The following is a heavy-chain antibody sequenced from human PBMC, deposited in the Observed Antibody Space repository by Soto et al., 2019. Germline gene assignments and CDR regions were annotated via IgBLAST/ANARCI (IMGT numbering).Heavy chain of an antibody. J-gene: IGHJ4*02. Sequence: EVQLLESGGGLVQPGGSLRLSCAASGFTFSSYAMSWVRQAPGKGLEWVSAISGSGGSTYYADSVKGRFTISRDNSKNALYLQMNSLRAEDTAVYYCAKAHDFWSGYINWDYWGQGTLVTVSS. CDR1: GFTFSSYA. CDR2: ISGSGGST. CDR3: AKAHDFWSGYINWDY. D-gene: IGHD3-3*01. V-gene: IGHV3-23*01.